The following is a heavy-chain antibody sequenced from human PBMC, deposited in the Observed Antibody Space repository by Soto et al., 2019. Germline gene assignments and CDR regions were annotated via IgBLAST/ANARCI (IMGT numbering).Heavy chain of an antibody. Sequence: QFQLVQSGAEVKKPEASVKVSCKASGYTFTSYGISWVRQAPGQGLEWMGWISAYNGNTNYAQKLQGRVTMTTDTSTSTAYMELRSLRSDDTAVYYCARGYCSGGSRYSLYYYYGMDVWGQGSTVTVSS. J-gene: IGHJ6*02. CDR1: GYTFTSYG. V-gene: IGHV1-18*01. D-gene: IGHD2-15*01. CDR3: ARGYCSGGSRYSLYYYYGMDV. CDR2: ISAYNGNT.